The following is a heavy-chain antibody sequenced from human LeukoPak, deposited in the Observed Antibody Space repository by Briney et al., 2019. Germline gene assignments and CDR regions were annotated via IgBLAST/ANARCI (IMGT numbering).Heavy chain of an antibody. Sequence: SETLSLTCNVSGGSISTTNYYWGWIRQPPGKGLEWLGNIHYSGSTNYNPSLKSRVTISVDTSKNQFSLKLSSVTAADTAVYYCARGPMVRGVMDSNWFDPWGQGTLVTVSS. CDR1: GGSISTTNYY. CDR3: ARGPMVRGVMDSNWFDP. CDR2: IHYSGST. D-gene: IGHD3-10*01. V-gene: IGHV4-39*07. J-gene: IGHJ5*02.